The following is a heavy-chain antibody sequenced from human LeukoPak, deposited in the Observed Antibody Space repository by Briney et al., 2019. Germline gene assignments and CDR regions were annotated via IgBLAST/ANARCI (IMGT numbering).Heavy chain of an antibody. CDR3: ARVGYYSSGPFSYFDY. J-gene: IGHJ4*02. CDR1: GFTFSRYA. Sequence: PGRSLTLSCAASGFTFSRYAMHWVRQPPPTGLELEAVISYDGSNEYYADSVKGRFTISRDSSENTLYLQMNSLRVEDTAVYYCARVGYYSSGPFSYFDYWGQGTLVTVFS. V-gene: IGHV3-30-3*01. D-gene: IGHD3-10*01. CDR2: ISYDGSNE.